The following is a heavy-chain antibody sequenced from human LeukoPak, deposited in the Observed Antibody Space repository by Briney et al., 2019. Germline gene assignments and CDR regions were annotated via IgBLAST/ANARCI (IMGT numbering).Heavy chain of an antibody. D-gene: IGHD1-26*01. J-gene: IGHJ6*03. CDR2: INPNSGGT. V-gene: IGHV1-2*02. CDR3: ARGVGPGSYYYYYYMDV. Sequence: ASVKVSCKASGYTFTGYYMHWVRQAPGQGLEWMGWINPNSGGTNYAQKFQGRVTMTRNTSISTAYMELSSLRSEDTAVYYCARGVGPGSYYYYYYMDVWGKGTTVTVSS. CDR1: GYTFTGYY.